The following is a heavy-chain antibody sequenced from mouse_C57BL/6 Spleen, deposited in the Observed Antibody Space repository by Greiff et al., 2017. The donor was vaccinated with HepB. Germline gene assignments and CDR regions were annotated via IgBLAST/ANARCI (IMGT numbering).Heavy chain of an antibody. J-gene: IGHJ2*01. Sequence: EVKLMESGGDLVKPGGSLKLSCAASGFTFSSYGMSWVRQTPDKRLEWVAPISSGGSYTYYPDSVKGRFPISIDNAKNTLYLQMISLKSEDTAMYYCARPGLRRENYFDYWGQGTTLTVSS. CDR3: ARPGLRRENYFDY. CDR2: ISSGGSYT. CDR1: GFTFSSYG. D-gene: IGHD2-4*01. V-gene: IGHV5-6*01.